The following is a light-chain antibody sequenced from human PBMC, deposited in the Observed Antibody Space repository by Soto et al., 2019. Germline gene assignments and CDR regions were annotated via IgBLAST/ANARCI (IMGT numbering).Light chain of an antibody. CDR2: GNI. Sequence: QSVLTQPPSVSGAPGQRVTISCTGSSSNIGAGYHVHWYQHLPGTAPKLLIYGNINRPSGVPDRFSGSESGTSASLAITRLQAEDEADYYCQSYDSSLSSYVFGTGTKLTVL. J-gene: IGLJ1*01. V-gene: IGLV1-40*01. CDR3: QSYDSSLSSYV. CDR1: SSNIGAGYH.